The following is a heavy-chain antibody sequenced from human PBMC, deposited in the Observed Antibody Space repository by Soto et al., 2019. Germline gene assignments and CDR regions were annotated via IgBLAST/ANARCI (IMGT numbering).Heavy chain of an antibody. D-gene: IGHD5-18*01. CDR3: AREPNESYYFDY. CDR1: GYTFTNYY. V-gene: IGHV1-46*01. Sequence: QVHLVQSGAEVKKPWASVKVSCKASGYTFTNYYINWVRQAPGQGLEWLGIIRPSGGRTEYAQRFQGRVTMTRDTSTSTVYMELTSLTSEDTAVYYCAREPNESYYFDYWGQGTLVTVSS. J-gene: IGHJ4*02. CDR2: IRPSGGRT.